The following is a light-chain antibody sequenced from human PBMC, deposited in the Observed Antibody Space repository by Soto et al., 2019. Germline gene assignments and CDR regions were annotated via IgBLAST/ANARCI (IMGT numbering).Light chain of an antibody. V-gene: IGKV3-20*01. CDR3: QQYGSSRWT. J-gene: IGKJ1*01. CDR2: GAS. CDR1: QSVNSSY. Sequence: EIVLTQSPGTLSLSPGERATLSCRASQSVNSSYLAWYQQKPGQAPRLLIYGASSRATGIPDRFSGSGSGTDFTLTISRLEPEDFAVYYCQQYGSSRWTFGQGTKVKIK.